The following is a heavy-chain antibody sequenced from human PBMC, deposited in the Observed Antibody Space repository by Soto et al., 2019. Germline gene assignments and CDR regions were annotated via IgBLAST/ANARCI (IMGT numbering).Heavy chain of an antibody. Sequence: SGPTLVNPTQTLTLTCPFSGFSRSTNGVGVGWIRQPPGKALEWLALIYWDDDERYSASLKSRLTITKDTSKNRVVLTMTNMDPVDTATFYCAHSHRITMYAYWGQGTLVPVSS. V-gene: IGHV2-5*02. CDR3: AHSHRITMYAY. D-gene: IGHD3-10*02. CDR2: IYWDDDE. J-gene: IGHJ4*02. CDR1: GFSRSTNGVG.